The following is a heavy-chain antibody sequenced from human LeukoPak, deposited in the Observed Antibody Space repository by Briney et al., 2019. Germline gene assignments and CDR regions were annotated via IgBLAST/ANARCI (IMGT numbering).Heavy chain of an antibody. Sequence: GGSLRLSCAASGFTFSSYAMSWVRQAPGKGLEWVSAISGSGGSTYYADSVKGRFTISRDNSKNTMYLQMNSLRAEDTAVYYCAKVPCKFHYFDYWGQGTLVTVSS. V-gene: IGHV3-23*01. CDR2: ISGSGGST. CDR3: AKVPCKFHYFDY. CDR1: GFTFSSYA. J-gene: IGHJ4*02.